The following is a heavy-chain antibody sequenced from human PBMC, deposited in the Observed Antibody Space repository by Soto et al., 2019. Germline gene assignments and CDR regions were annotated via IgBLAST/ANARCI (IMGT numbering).Heavy chain of an antibody. CDR3: ARGQDDYYYYGMDV. Sequence: TSETLSLTCAVYGGSFSGYYWSWIRQPPGKGLEWIGEINHSGSTNYNPSLKSRVTISVDTSKNQFSLKLSSVTAADTAVYYCARGQDDYYYYGMDVWGQGTTVTVSS. CDR2: INHSGST. CDR1: GGSFSGYY. J-gene: IGHJ6*02. V-gene: IGHV4-34*01. D-gene: IGHD3-3*01.